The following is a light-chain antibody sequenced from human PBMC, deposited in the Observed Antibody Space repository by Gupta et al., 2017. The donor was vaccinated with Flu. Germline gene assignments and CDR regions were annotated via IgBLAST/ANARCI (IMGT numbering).Light chain of an antibody. Sequence: DIQMTQSPSTLSASVGDRVTITCRASQSISSWLAWYQQKPGKAPKLLIYQASDLESGVPSRFSGSGSGTKFTLTISSLQPDNFATYYCQQYRTFSGTFGQGTKVDI. V-gene: IGKV1-5*03. CDR2: QAS. J-gene: IGKJ1*01. CDR1: QSISSW. CDR3: QQYRTFSGT.